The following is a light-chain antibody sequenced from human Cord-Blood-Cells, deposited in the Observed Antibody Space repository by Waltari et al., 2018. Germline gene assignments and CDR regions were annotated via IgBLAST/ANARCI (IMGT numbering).Light chain of an antibody. V-gene: IGLV2-8*01. CDR3: SSYAGSNNVV. Sequence: QSALTQPPSASWSPAQSVTISCPGTSSDVRGYNDVSWYQQPPGKAPKLMIYEVSKRPAGVPDRFSGSKSGNTASLTVSGLQAEDEADYYCSSYAGSNNVVFGGGTKLTVL. CDR1: SSDVRGYND. J-gene: IGLJ2*01. CDR2: EVS.